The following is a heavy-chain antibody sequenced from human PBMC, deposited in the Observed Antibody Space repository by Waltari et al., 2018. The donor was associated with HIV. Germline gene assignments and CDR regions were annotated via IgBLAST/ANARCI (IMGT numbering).Heavy chain of an antibody. CDR1: GGPVPSYS. V-gene: IGHV1-69*12. J-gene: IGHJ5*02. CDR3: AATRFIVVEPAAKLNWFDP. Sequence: QVQLVQSGAEVKPPGSSVRVSCRPSGGPVPSYSFSWVRQAPGQGLEWMGGIIPLFGAAHYAQKLQGRVTITADGSTRTAYMELSSLRPEDTALYYCAATRFIVVEPAAKLNWFDPWGQGTLLIVSS. CDR2: IIPLFGAA. D-gene: IGHD2-2*01.